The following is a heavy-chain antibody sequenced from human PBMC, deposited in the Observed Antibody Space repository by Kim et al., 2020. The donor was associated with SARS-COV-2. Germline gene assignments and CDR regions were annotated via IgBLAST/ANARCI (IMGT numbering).Heavy chain of an antibody. Sequence: RVTISVDTSKNQFSLKLSSVTAADTAVYYCARQEYYLDSGGYYSVDYFDYWGQGTLVTVSS. J-gene: IGHJ4*02. V-gene: IGHV4-39*01. CDR3: ARQEYYLDSGGYYSVDYFDY. D-gene: IGHD3-22*01.